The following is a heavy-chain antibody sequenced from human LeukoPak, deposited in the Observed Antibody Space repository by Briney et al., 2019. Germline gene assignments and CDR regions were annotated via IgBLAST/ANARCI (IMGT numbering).Heavy chain of an antibody. V-gene: IGHV4-39*01. D-gene: IGHD6-19*01. CDR2: IYYTGIT. Sequence: SETLSVTRTVSRGSISSSSYYWGWIRQPPGKGLEWIGNIYYTGITYYNPSLKSRVTISVDTSTNQFSLNLSSVTAADTAVYYCARRVAAWYFDLWGRGTLVTVSS. J-gene: IGHJ2*01. CDR3: ARRVAAWYFDL. CDR1: RGSISSSSYY.